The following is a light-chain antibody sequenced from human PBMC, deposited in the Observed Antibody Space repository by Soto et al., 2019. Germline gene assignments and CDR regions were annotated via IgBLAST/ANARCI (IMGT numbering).Light chain of an antibody. CDR3: QQSCSWPGT. CDR2: DAS. V-gene: IGKV3-11*01. CDR1: QSVSSY. J-gene: IGKJ1*01. Sequence: EIVLTQSPATLSVSLGDRATLSCRASQSVSSYLAWYQQKPGQAPRLLIYDASNRATGIPARFSGSGSGTDFTLTISSLEPEDFAVYYCQQSCSWPGTFGQGTKVEIK.